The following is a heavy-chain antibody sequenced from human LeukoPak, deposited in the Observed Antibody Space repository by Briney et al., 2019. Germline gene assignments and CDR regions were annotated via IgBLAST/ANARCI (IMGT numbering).Heavy chain of an antibody. CDR2: MNPNSGNT. CDR1: GYTFTSYD. J-gene: IGHJ4*02. D-gene: IGHD6-19*01. CDR3: ARGPSAGISVAADY. V-gene: IGHV1-8*01. Sequence: ASVKVSCKASGYTFTSYDINWVRQAPGQGLEWMGWMNPNSGNTGYAQKLQGRVTMTRNTPISTAYMELSSLTSEDTALYYCARGPSAGISVAADYWGRGTLVTVSS.